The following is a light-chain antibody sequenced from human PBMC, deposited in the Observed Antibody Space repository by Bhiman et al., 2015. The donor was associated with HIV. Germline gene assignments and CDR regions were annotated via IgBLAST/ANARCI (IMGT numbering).Light chain of an antibody. J-gene: IGLJ1*01. CDR2: RDF. CDR3: QAWDSSTGV. CDR1: MLGDKY. Sequence: SYELTQPPSVSVSPGQTASITCSGHMLGDKYVSWYQQKVGQSPIMVIYRDFSRPSGIPERFSGSNSGNTATLTISGTQAMDEADYYCQAWDSSTGVFGTGTKVTVL. V-gene: IGLV3-1*01.